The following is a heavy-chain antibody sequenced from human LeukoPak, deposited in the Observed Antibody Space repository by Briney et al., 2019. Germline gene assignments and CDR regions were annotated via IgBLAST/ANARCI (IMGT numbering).Heavy chain of an antibody. CDR2: INPHSGGR. CDR3: AREMYSSGWFDY. CDR1: GNMFTDYY. Sequence: ASVKVSCKASGNMFTDYYMHWVRQAPGQGLEWMGWINPHSGGRNYAQKFQGRVTMTRDTSISTAYMELSRLISDDAAVYYCAREMYSSGWFDYWGQGTLVTVSS. D-gene: IGHD6-19*01. V-gene: IGHV1-2*02. J-gene: IGHJ4*02.